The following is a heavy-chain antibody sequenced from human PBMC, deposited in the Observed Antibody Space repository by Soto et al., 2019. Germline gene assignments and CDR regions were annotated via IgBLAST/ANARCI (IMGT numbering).Heavy chain of an antibody. Sequence: GGSLRLSCAAAGFTFSIYAMSWVRQAPGKGLEWVAAITGDGSNTYYADSVKGRFTISRDNSKNTLYLQMNSLRAEDTAVYYCAKDRGYSYGYPYYYYGMDVWGQGTTVTVSS. CDR3: AKDRGYSYGYPYYYYGMDV. CDR2: ITGDGSNT. D-gene: IGHD5-18*01. J-gene: IGHJ6*02. CDR1: GFTFSIYA. V-gene: IGHV3-23*01.